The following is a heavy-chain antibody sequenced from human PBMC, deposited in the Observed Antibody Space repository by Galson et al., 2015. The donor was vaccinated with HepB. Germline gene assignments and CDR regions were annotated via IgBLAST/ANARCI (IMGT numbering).Heavy chain of an antibody. Sequence: SLRLSCAASGFTFSNAWMSWVRQAPGKGLEWVGRIKSKTDGGTADYAAPVKGRFTISRDDSKNTLYLQMNSLKTEDTALYYCTTLMARGLMAGCWGQGTLVTVSS. CDR3: TTLMARGLMAGC. CDR2: IKSKTDGGTA. V-gene: IGHV3-15*01. D-gene: IGHD3-10*01. J-gene: IGHJ4*02. CDR1: GFTFSNAW.